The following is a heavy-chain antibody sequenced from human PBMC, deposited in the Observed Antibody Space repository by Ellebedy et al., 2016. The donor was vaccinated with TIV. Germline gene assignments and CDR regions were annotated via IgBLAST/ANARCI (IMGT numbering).Heavy chain of an antibody. D-gene: IGHD3-3*01. J-gene: IGHJ6*03. CDR3: AKGSDYDFWSGYPKAYYYMDV. Sequence: GGSLRLXCAASGFTFDDYAMHWVRQAPGKGLEWVSGISWNSGSIGYADSVKGRFTISRDNAKNSLYLQMNSLRAEDTALYYCAKGSDYDFWSGYPKAYYYMDVWGKGTTVTVSS. CDR1: GFTFDDYA. CDR2: ISWNSGSI. V-gene: IGHV3-9*01.